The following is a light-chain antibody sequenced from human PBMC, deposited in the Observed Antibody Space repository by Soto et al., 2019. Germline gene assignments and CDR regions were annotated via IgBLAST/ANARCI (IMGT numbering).Light chain of an antibody. CDR2: GAS. V-gene: IGKV3-15*01. J-gene: IGKJ5*01. CDR3: QQYKNWPPIT. CDR1: QSVSSN. Sequence: VMTQSPATLSVSPGARATLSCRASQSVSSNLAWYHQKPGQAPRLLIYGASTRATGIPARFSGSESGTEFTLPISSLQSEDFAVYYCQQYKNWPPITFGQGTRLEI.